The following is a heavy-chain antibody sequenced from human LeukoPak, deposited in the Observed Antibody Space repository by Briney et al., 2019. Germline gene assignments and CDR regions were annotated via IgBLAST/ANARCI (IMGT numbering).Heavy chain of an antibody. D-gene: IGHD2-2*01. J-gene: IGHJ5*02. V-gene: IGHV1-46*01. CDR1: GYTFTRYY. CDR2: INPNDGSR. Sequence: ASVKVSCKASGYTFTRYYMYWVRQAPGQGLEWMGIINPNDGSRSYAQKLQGRVTMTTDTSTSTAYMELRSLRLDDTAVYYCARDGVPAAVSSPGRFDPWGQGTLVTVSS. CDR3: ARDGVPAAVSSPGRFDP.